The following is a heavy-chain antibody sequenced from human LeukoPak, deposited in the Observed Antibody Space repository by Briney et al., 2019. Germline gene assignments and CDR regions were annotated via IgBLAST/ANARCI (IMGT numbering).Heavy chain of an antibody. Sequence: ASVKVSCKASGYTFASYAMHWVRQAPGQRLEWMGWINAGNGNTKYSQKFQGSVTITRDTSASTAYLELSSLRSEDTAVYYCARQYSGSSAWFDPWGQGTLVTVSS. CDR3: ARQYSGSSAWFDP. CDR1: GYTFASYA. CDR2: INAGNGNT. J-gene: IGHJ5*02. V-gene: IGHV1-3*01. D-gene: IGHD1-26*01.